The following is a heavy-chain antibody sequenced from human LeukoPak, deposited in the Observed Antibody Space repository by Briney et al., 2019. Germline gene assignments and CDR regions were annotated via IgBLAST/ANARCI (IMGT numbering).Heavy chain of an antibody. D-gene: IGHD6-6*01. Sequence: SGGSLRLSCAASGFTFSSYAMSWVRQAPARGLEWVSGISWNSGSIGYADSVKGRFTISRDNAKNSLNLQMNSLRAEDTALYYCAKLDSSSSFWGTHGFDYWGQGTLVTVSS. V-gene: IGHV3-9*01. CDR3: AKLDSSSSFWGTHGFDY. CDR2: ISWNSGSI. CDR1: GFTFSSYA. J-gene: IGHJ4*02.